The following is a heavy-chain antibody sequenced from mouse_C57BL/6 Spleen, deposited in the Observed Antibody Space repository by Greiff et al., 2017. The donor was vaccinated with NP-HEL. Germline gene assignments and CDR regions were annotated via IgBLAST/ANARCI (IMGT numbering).Heavy chain of an antibody. J-gene: IGHJ2*01. Sequence: QVLLQQSGPELVKPGASVKISCKASGYAFSSSWMNWVKQRPGKGLEWIGRIYPGDGDTNYNGKFKGKATLTADKSSSTAYMQLSSLTSEDSAVYFCARSYDGYSGYWGQGTTLTVSS. V-gene: IGHV1-82*01. CDR2: IYPGDGDT. CDR3: ARSYDGYSGY. CDR1: GYAFSSSW. D-gene: IGHD2-3*01.